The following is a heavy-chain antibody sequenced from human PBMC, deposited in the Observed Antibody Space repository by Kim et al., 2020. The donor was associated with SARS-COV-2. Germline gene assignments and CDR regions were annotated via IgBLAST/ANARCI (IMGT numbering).Heavy chain of an antibody. J-gene: IGHJ4*02. CDR1: GVSVSSGSYY. CDR3: ARGRINYDD. CDR2: IYYSGST. Sequence: SETLSLTCTCSGVSVSSGSYYWIWIRQPPGKGLEWIGYIYYSGSTNYTPSLKSRVTISVDTSKNQFSLKLSSVTAADTAVYYCARGRINYDDWGQGTLVTVSS. V-gene: IGHV4-61*01.